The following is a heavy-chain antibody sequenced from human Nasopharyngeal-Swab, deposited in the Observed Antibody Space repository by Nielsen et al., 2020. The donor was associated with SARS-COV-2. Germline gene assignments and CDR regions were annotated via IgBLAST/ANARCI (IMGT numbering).Heavy chain of an antibody. V-gene: IGHV3-53*04. CDR1: GFTVGRNF. J-gene: IGHJ3*02. Sequence: GESLKISFAASGFTVGRNFMSWVRQAPGKGLEWVSFISSDDSPQYADSVKGRFTISRHTSENTMYLQMNSLRAEDTAIYYCARVGYLYLYGAFDIWSQGTLVTVSS. CDR3: ARVGYLYLYGAFDI. D-gene: IGHD1-1*01. CDR2: ISSDDSP.